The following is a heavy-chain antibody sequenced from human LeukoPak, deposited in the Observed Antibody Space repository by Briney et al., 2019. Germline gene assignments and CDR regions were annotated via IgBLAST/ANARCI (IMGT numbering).Heavy chain of an antibody. CDR3: ARSGIPLHSEWLPHFDY. V-gene: IGHV4-59*01. J-gene: IGHJ4*02. Sequence: KPSETLSLTCTVSGGSISSYYWSWIRQPPGKGLEWIGYIYYSGSTNYNPSLKSRVTISVDTSKNQFSLKLSSVTAADTAVYYCARSGIPLHSEWLPHFDYWGQGTLVTVSS. CDR2: IYYSGST. CDR1: GGSISSYY. D-gene: IGHD3-3*01.